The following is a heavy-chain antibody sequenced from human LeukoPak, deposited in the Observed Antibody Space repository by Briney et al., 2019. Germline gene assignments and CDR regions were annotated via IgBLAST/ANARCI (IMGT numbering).Heavy chain of an antibody. CDR2: INSRGDT. V-gene: IGHV4-59*08. CDR1: GGSIRSYH. J-gene: IGHJ4*02. D-gene: IGHD2-8*01. CDR3: ARTTSNGSADY. Sequence: SETLSLTCTVSGGSIRSYHWSWIRQSPGKALEWIGYINSRGDTKYNPSLKSRVTISMDTPKNKFSLKVSSVTDADTALYFCARTTSNGSADYWGQGTQVTVSA.